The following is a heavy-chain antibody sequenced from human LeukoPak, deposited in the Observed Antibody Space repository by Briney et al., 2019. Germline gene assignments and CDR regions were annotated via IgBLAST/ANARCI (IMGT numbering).Heavy chain of an antibody. CDR1: GFTFSDYY. D-gene: IGHD3-10*01. CDR2: ISSTSSHI. Sequence: PGGSLRLSCAASGFTFSDYYMSWLRQAPGKGLEWVSYISSTSSHIYYADSVKGRFTISRDNAKNSLYLQMNSLRAEDTAVYYCARGYYALGVAYWGQGTLATVSS. V-gene: IGHV3-11*01. CDR3: ARGYYALGVAY. J-gene: IGHJ4*02.